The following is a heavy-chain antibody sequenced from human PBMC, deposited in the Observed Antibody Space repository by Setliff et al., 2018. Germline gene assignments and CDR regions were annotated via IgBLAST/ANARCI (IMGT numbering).Heavy chain of an antibody. CDR3: ARDYYDSSGYRFSQGFDY. CDR2: MNPNSGST. D-gene: IGHD3-22*01. J-gene: IGHJ4*02. CDR1: GYTFTSYD. Sequence: WASVKVSCKASGYTFTSYDTNWVRQATGQGLEWMGWMNPNSGSTSYAQKFQGRVTMTRDTSTSTVYMELSSLRSEDTAVYYCARDYYDSSGYRFSQGFDYWGQGTLVTVSS. V-gene: IGHV1-8*01.